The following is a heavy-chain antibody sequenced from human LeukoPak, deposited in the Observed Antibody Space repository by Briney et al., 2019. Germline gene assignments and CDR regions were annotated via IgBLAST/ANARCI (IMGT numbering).Heavy chain of an antibody. D-gene: IGHD5-12*01. CDR3: ARRGANPKEDYYGLDV. CDR2: IFPGDSYT. V-gene: IGHV5-51*01. CDR1: GYSFPSYW. J-gene: IGHJ6*02. Sequence: GESLKISRKGSGYSFPSYWIGWVRQIPGKGPEWVGIIFPGDSYTKYSPSFQGQVTISADESIDSAYLQLSSMKASDTAMYYCARRGANPKEDYYGLDVWGQGTTVSVSS.